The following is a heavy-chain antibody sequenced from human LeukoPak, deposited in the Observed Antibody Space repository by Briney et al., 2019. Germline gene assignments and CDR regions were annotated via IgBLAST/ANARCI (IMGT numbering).Heavy chain of an antibody. D-gene: IGHD2-15*01. V-gene: IGHV4-31*03. J-gene: IGHJ3*02. CDR3: ARTQYCSGGSCYSGAFDI. CDR2: IYYSGST. Sequence: PAETLSLTCTVSGGSISSGGNCWSWIPQHPGKGLEWIGYIYYSGSTYYNPSLKSRVTISVDTSKNQFSLKLSSVTAADTAVYYCARTQYCSGGSCYSGAFDIWGQGTMVTVSS. CDR1: GGSISSGGNC.